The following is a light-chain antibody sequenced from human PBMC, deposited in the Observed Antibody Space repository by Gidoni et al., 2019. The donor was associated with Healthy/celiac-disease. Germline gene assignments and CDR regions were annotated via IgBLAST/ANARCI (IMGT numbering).Light chain of an antibody. CDR2: GAS. Sequence: ELVLTQSPGTLSLSPGERATPSCRASQRVSSSYLAWYQQKPGQAPRLLIYGASSRATGIPDRFSGSGSGTDFTLTISRLEPEDFAVYYCQQYGSSPATFGQGTKVEIK. J-gene: IGKJ1*01. V-gene: IGKV3-20*01. CDR3: QQYGSSPAT. CDR1: QRVSSSY.